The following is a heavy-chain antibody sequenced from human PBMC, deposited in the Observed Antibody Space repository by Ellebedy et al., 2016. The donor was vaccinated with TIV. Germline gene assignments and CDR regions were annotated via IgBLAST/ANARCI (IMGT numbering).Heavy chain of an antibody. J-gene: IGHJ4*02. D-gene: IGHD6-19*01. CDR3: ARDRGGGAVAGLDY. Sequence: MPSETLSLTCTVSGGSISSYYWSWIRQPPGKGLEWIGYIYYSGSTNYNPSLKSRVTISVDTSKNQFSLKLSSVTAADTAVYYCARDRGGGAVAGLDYWGQGTLVTVSS. CDR2: IYYSGST. CDR1: GGSISSYY. V-gene: IGHV4-59*01.